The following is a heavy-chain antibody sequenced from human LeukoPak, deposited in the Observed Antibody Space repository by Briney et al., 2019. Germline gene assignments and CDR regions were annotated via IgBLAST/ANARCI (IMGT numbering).Heavy chain of an antibody. CDR3: ARAGGIESAFD. CDR2: VTSHSSHI. J-gene: IGHJ4*02. D-gene: IGHD5-12*01. V-gene: IGHV3-21*06. Sequence: GGSLRLSCAASGFXFSTYSISWLRQAPGKGPEWVSSVTSHSSHIYYADSVRGRFTISRGNAKNSLYLQMNSLRAEDTAVYYCARAGGIESAFDWGQGTLVTVSS. CDR1: GFXFSTYS.